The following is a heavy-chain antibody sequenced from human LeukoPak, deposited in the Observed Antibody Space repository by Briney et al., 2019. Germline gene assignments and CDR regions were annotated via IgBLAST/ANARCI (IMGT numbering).Heavy chain of an antibody. Sequence: SETLSLNCTVGGGSISSYYWGWLRQPPGQGSEWSGYIYYSGSTNYNPSLKSRVTISVDTYKNQFSLKLSSVTAADTAVYYCARGGGLHPFDYWGQGTLVTVSS. CDR2: IYYSGST. CDR1: GGSISSYY. V-gene: IGHV4-59*01. D-gene: IGHD2-15*01. J-gene: IGHJ4*02. CDR3: ARGGGLHPFDY.